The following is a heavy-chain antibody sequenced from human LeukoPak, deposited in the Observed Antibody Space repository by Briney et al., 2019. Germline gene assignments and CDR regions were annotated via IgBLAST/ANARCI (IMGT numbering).Heavy chain of an antibody. CDR1: GFTFSSYS. D-gene: IGHD3-16*02. Sequence: PGGSLRLSCAASGFTFSSYSMNWVRQAPGKGLEWVSSISSSSSYIYYADSVKGRFTISRENAKNSLYLQMNSLRAEDTAVYYCARGFADFVWGSYPSSYWGQGILVTVSS. CDR3: ARGFADFVWGSYPSSY. J-gene: IGHJ4*02. V-gene: IGHV3-21*01. CDR2: ISSSSSYI.